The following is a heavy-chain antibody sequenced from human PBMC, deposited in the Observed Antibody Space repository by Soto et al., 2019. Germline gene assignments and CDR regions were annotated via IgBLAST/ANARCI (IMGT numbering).Heavy chain of an antibody. CDR3: ARGIIAARPSSWFDP. D-gene: IGHD6-6*01. Sequence: GGSLRLSCAASGFTSSSSIINWVRQAPGKGLEWVSSISSSSSYIYYADSVKGRFTISRDNAKNSLYLQMNIRRAEDTAVYYCARGIIAARPSSWFDPWGQGTLGTVSS. CDR1: GFTSSSSI. J-gene: IGHJ5*02. CDR2: ISSSSSYI. V-gene: IGHV3-21*01.